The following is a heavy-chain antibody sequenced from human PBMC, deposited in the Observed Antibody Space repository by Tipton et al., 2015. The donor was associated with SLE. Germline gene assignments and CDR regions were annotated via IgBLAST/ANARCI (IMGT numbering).Heavy chain of an antibody. V-gene: IGHV1-69*10. Sequence: QVQLVQSGAEVKKPGASVKVSCKASGDTFITYYIHWVRQTPGQGLEWMGGIIPALGIVKYAQKFQGRVTITADRSPITAYMELSSLTSEDTAVYYCARRPSGLMGHFDSWGQGTLVTVPS. J-gene: IGHJ4*02. D-gene: IGHD6-25*01. CDR2: IIPALGIV. CDR3: ARRPSGLMGHFDS. CDR1: GDTFITYY.